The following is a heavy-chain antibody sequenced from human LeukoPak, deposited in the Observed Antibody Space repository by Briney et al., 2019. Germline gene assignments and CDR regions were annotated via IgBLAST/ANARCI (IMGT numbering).Heavy chain of an antibody. Sequence: PGRSLRLSCAASGFTFSSYGMHWVRQAPGKGLEWVAVISYDGSNKYYADSVKGRFTISRDSSKNTLYLQMNSLRAEDTAVYYCAKEGYCSGGSCYAFEGFYFDYWGQGTLVTVSS. D-gene: IGHD2-15*01. CDR3: AKEGYCSGGSCYAFEGFYFDY. CDR1: GFTFSSYG. J-gene: IGHJ4*02. V-gene: IGHV3-30*18. CDR2: ISYDGSNK.